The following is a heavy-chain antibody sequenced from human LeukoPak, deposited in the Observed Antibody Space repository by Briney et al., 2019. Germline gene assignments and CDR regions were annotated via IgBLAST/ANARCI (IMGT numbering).Heavy chain of an antibody. CDR1: GDSFSYFY. J-gene: IGHJ4*02. V-gene: IGHV4-59*01. CDR3: ARGVVAAAGRAFDF. Sequence: WETLSLTCTVSGDSFSYFYWSGIRQPPAKGVDGMGYIYNSGSTRYHPSLRSRVPISLDPSKNQFSLPLSSVSAADTAIYYCARGVVAAAGRAFDFWGAGTLVTVSS. D-gene: IGHD6-13*01. CDR2: IYNSGST.